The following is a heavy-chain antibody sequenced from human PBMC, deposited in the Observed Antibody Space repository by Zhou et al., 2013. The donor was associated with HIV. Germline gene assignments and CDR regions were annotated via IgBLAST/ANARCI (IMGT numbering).Heavy chain of an antibody. CDR1: GDTFSSYF. D-gene: IGHD3-16*01. Sequence: QVQLVQSGAEVKMPGSSVKVSCKASGDTFSSYFFSWVRQAPGQGFEWLGGIIPMLGAGNHAPKVRDRVTLTRDTSTTTVYMELSSLRSDDTAIYYCAKGRLGPGRHSLDLWGQGTLVSVAS. CDR3: AKGRLGPGRHSLDL. CDR2: IIPMLGAG. J-gene: IGHJ4*02. V-gene: IGHV1-69*14.